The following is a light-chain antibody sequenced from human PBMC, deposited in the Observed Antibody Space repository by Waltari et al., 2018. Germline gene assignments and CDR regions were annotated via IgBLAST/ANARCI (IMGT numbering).Light chain of an antibody. J-gene: IGKJ2*01. CDR1: QSINNW. CDR2: KAS. CDR3: QQYNRIPNT. Sequence: IQMTQSPSTLSASVGDRVTITCRASQSINNWLAWYQQKPGKAPKLLIYKASSLESGVPSRFSGSGSGTEFTLTISSLQPDDFATYYCQQYNRIPNTFGQGTKLEIK. V-gene: IGKV1-5*03.